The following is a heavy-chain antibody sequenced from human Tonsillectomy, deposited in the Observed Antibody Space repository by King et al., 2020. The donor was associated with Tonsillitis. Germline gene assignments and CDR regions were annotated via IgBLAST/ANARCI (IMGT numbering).Heavy chain of an antibody. CDR1: GYTLTSYG. V-gene: IGHV1-18*04. CDR3: AGTQQLVQAENWFDA. J-gene: IGHJ5*02. CDR2: ISAYNGNT. D-gene: IGHD6-13*01. Sequence: VQLVQSGAEVKKPGASLKVSCKASGYTLTSYGISWVRQAPGQGLEWMGWISAYNGNTNYAQKLQGRVTMTTDTTTSTAYMELRILRSDETAVYYCAGTQQLVQAENWFDAWGQGTLVTVSS.